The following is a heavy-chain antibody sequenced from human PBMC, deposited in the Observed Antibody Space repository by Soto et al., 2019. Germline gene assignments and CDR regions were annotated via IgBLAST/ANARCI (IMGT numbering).Heavy chain of an antibody. Sequence: GGSLRLSCAASGFTFSSYSMNWVRQAPGKGLEWVSYISSSSSTIYYADSVKGRFTISRDNAKNSLYLQMNSLRDEDTAVYYCARDSSLGHYDSSGYYPDAFDIWGQGTMVTVSS. CDR3: ARDSSLGHYDSSGYYPDAFDI. CDR1: GFTFSSYS. CDR2: ISSSSSTI. J-gene: IGHJ3*02. V-gene: IGHV3-48*02. D-gene: IGHD3-22*01.